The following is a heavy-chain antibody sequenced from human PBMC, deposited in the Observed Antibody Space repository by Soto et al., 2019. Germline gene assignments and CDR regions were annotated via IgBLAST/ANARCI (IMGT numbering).Heavy chain of an antibody. V-gene: IGHV4-59*01. J-gene: IGHJ5*02. Sequence: LSLTCTVSGGSLGSYYWSWIRQPPGKGLEWIGYVFYTGRANYNASLKSRVSISLDTSNYQFSLKLSSVTAADTAVYYCARDNYDGSGYHSGFDTRGPGTLVTVSS. CDR2: VFYTGRA. CDR3: ARDNYDGSGYHSGFDT. D-gene: IGHD3-22*01. CDR1: GGSLGSYY.